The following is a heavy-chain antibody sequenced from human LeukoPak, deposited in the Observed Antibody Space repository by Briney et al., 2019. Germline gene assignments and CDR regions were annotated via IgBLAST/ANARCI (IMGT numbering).Heavy chain of an antibody. Sequence: SQTLSLTCTVSGGSISSGGYYWSWIRQHPGKGLEWIGYIYYSGSTNYNPSLKSRVTISVDTSKNQFSLKLSSVTAADTAVYYCARRGELRDWFDPWGQGTLVTVSS. CDR1: GGSISSGGYY. CDR2: IYYSGST. V-gene: IGHV4-31*03. J-gene: IGHJ5*02. D-gene: IGHD1-26*01. CDR3: ARRGELRDWFDP.